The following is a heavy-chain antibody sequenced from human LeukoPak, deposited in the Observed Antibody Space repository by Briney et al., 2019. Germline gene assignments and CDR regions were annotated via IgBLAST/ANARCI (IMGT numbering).Heavy chain of an antibody. V-gene: IGHV5-51*01. CDR2: IYPGDSDT. CDR3: ARLPIAVAGLGTSDGEHYYYMDV. CDR1: GYSFTSYW. D-gene: IGHD6-19*01. Sequence: GESLKISCKGSGYSFTSYWIGWVRQMPGKGLEWMGIIYPGDSDTRYSPSFQGQVTISADKSISTAYLQWSSLKASDTAMYYCARLPIAVAGLGTSDGEHYYYMDVWGKGTTVTVSS. J-gene: IGHJ6*03.